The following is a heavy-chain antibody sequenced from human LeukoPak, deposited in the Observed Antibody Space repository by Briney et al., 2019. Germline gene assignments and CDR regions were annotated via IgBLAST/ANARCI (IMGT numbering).Heavy chain of an antibody. Sequence: PGGSLRLSCATSGFSFNEYGMHWVRQAPGKGLEWVAYIRYDGSDKHYGDSVKGRFTISRDDSKNTLYLQMSSLRAEDTAVYYCAKDWDYNFWSKYDLWGQGTQGSVSS. CDR1: GFSFNEYG. CDR2: IRYDGSDK. D-gene: IGHD3-3*01. J-gene: IGHJ5*02. CDR3: AKDWDYNFWSKYDL. V-gene: IGHV3-30*02.